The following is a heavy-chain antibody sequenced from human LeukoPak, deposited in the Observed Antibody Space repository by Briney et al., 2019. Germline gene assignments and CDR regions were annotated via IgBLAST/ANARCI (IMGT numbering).Heavy chain of an antibody. D-gene: IGHD2-15*01. CDR2: ISGSGGST. J-gene: IGHJ3*02. CDR1: GFTFSDYY. CDR3: AKEDVVANDAFDI. V-gene: IGHV3-23*01. Sequence: GGSLRLSCAASGFTFSDYYMSWVRKAPGKGLEWVSGISGSGGSTYYADSVKGRFTISRDNSKNTLYLQMNSLRAEDTAVYYCAKEDVVANDAFDIWGQGTMVTVSS.